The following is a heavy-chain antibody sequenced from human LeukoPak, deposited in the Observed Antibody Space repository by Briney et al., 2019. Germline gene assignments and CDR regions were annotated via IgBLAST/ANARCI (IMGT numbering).Heavy chain of an antibody. CDR1: GGSISSYY. CDR3: ARDSHVTTAAFDI. Sequence: SETLSLTCTVSGGSISSYYWSWIRQPPGKGLEWTGYIYYSGSTNYNPSLKSRVTISVDTSKNRFSLKLSSVTAADTAVYYCARDSHVTTAAFDIWGQGTMVTVSS. J-gene: IGHJ3*02. V-gene: IGHV4-59*01. D-gene: IGHD4-11*01. CDR2: IYYSGST.